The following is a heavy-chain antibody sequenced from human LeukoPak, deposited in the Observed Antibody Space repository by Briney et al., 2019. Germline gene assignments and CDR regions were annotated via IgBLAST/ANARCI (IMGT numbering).Heavy chain of an antibody. CDR2: IFYSVNT. D-gene: IGHD5-12*01. J-gene: IGHJ6*02. Sequence: SETLSLTCTVSGDSISSYYWNWIRQPPGKGLEWIGYIFYSVNTNYNPSLKSRATISVDTSKNQYSLKLTSVTAADTAVYYCARPNIVATITAAMDVWGQGTTVTVAS. V-gene: IGHV4-59*01. CDR3: ARPNIVATITAAMDV. CDR1: GDSISSYY.